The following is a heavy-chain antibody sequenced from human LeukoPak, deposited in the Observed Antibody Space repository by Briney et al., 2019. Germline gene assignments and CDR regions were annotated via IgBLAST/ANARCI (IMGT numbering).Heavy chain of an antibody. CDR2: IYYSGST. D-gene: IGHD5/OR15-5a*01. V-gene: IGHV4-39*07. CDR3: ARFRMSWFDP. J-gene: IGHJ5*02. Sequence: ASETLSLTCTVSGASISSSNYYWGWIRQPPGKGLEWIGSIYYSGSTYYNPSLTSRVTISIDTSKNQFSLKLSSVTAADTAVYYCARFRMSWFDPWGQGTLITVSS. CDR1: GASISSSNYY.